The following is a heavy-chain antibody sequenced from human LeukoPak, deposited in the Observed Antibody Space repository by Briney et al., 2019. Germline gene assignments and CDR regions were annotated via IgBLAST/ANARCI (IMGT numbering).Heavy chain of an antibody. J-gene: IGHJ4*02. CDR1: GGSFSGYY. CDR3: ARGDGKPIVATPRLSTTPTVHYFDY. V-gene: IGHV4-34*01. CDR2: INHSGST. D-gene: IGHD5-12*01. Sequence: SETLSLTCAVYGGSFSGYYWSWIRQPPGKGLEWIGEINHSGSTNYNPSLKSRVTISVDTSKNQFSLKLSSVTAADTAVYYCARGDGKPIVATPRLSTTPTVHYFDYWGQGTLVTVSS.